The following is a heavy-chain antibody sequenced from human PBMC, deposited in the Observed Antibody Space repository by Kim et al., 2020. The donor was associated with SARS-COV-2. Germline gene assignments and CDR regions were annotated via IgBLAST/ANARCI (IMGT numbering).Heavy chain of an antibody. J-gene: IGHJ4*02. V-gene: IGHV1-8*01. CDR3: APGISSGWSG. D-gene: IGHD6-19*01. Sequence: NTGYAQKFQGRVTMTRNTSISTAYMELSSLRSEDTAVYYCAPGISSGWSGWGQGTLVTVSS. CDR2: NT.